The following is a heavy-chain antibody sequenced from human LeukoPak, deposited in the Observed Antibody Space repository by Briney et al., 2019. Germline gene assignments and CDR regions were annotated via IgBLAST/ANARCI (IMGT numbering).Heavy chain of an antibody. CDR1: GFAFSSYG. Sequence: GRSLRLSCAASGFAFSSYGMHWVRQAPGKGLEWVAVISYDGSNKYYADSVKGRFTISRDNSKNTLYLQMNSLRAEDTAVYYCAKDPNALRYFDWLHFDYWGQGTLVTVSS. V-gene: IGHV3-30*18. CDR3: AKDPNALRYFDWLHFDY. D-gene: IGHD3-9*01. J-gene: IGHJ4*02. CDR2: ISYDGSNK.